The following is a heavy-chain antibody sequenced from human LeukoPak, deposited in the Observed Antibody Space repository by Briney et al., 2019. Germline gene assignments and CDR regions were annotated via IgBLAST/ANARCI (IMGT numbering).Heavy chain of an antibody. D-gene: IGHD1-26*01. CDR1: GYTFTEFY. V-gene: IGHV1-2*02. CDR2: INPNSGGK. Sequence: ASVKVSCKASGYTFTEFYMHWVRQAAGHWLEWRVCINPNSGGKNYAQKIQGRVTMTRDTSISTAYMELSRLRSDYTAVYYCARGSGSYSAAVDYWGQGTLVTVSS. CDR3: ARGSGSYSAAVDY. J-gene: IGHJ4*02.